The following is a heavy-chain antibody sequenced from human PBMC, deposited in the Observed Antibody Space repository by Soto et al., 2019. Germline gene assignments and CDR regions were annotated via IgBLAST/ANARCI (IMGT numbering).Heavy chain of an antibody. Sequence: QVQLVQSGAEVKKPGSSVKVSCKASGGTFSSYAISWVRQAPGQGLEWMGGIIPIFGTANYAQKFQGRVTITADESTSAASMELSSLRSEDTAVYCCATYHLRSGSQADYWGQGTLVTVSS. V-gene: IGHV1-69*01. D-gene: IGHD3-10*01. CDR2: IIPIFGTA. J-gene: IGHJ4*02. CDR3: ATYHLRSGSQADY. CDR1: GGTFSSYA.